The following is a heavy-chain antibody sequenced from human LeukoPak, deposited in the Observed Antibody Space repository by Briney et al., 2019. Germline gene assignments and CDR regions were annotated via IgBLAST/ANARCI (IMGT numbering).Heavy chain of an antibody. D-gene: IGHD1-26*01. CDR3: ARVATSWHLYYFDY. CDR1: GGSFSGYY. CDR2: INHSGST. V-gene: IGHV4-34*01. J-gene: IGHJ4*02. Sequence: SETLSLTCAVYGGSFSGYYWSWIRQPPGKGLEWIGEINHSGSTNYNPSLKGRVTISVDTSKNQFSLKLSSVTAADTAVYYCARVATSWHLYYFDYWGQGTLVTVSS.